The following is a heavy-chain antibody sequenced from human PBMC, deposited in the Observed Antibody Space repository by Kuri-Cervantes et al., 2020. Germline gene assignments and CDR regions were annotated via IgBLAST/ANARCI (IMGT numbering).Heavy chain of an antibody. D-gene: IGHD6-19*01. CDR1: GFTFSSYG. CDR3: AGERDSSGWPLRSVDY. Sequence: GESLKTSCAASGFTFSSYGMHWVRQAPGKGLEWVAVIWYDGSNKYYADSVKGRFTISRDNSKNTLYLQMNSLRAEDTAVYYCAGERDSSGWPLRSVDYWGQGTLVTVSS. CDR2: IWYDGSNK. J-gene: IGHJ4*02. V-gene: IGHV3-33*01.